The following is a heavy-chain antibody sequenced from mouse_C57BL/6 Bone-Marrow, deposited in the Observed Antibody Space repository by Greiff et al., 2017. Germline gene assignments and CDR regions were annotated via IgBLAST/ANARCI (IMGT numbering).Heavy chain of an antibody. Sequence: VQLQQSGPGLVAPSQSLSITCTVSGFSFTSYAISWVRQPPGKGLEWLGVIWTGGGTNYNSALKSRLSISKDNSKSQVFLKMNSLQTDDTARYYCARHAITTVVARYAMDYWGQGTSVTVSS. V-gene: IGHV2-9-1*01. D-gene: IGHD1-1*01. CDR3: ARHAITTVVARYAMDY. J-gene: IGHJ4*01. CDR2: IWTGGGT. CDR1: GFSFTSYA.